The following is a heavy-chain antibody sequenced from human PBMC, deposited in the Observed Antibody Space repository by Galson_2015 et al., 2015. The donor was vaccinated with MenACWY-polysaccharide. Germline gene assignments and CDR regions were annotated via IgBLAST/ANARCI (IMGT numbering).Heavy chain of an antibody. V-gene: IGHV1-8*01. J-gene: IGHJ4*02. CDR2: MNPNSGNK. CDR3: RRDPLATAVAAHATLLPDD. D-gene: IGHD2-15*01. Sequence: SVKVSCKASGYTFSSYDINWVRQAPGQRLEWMGWMNPNSGNKGYAQKFQGRVTMTRNTSISTAYMELSSLTSEDTAVYYSRRDPLATAVAAHATLLPDDCAQEILVTFS. CDR1: GYTFSSYD.